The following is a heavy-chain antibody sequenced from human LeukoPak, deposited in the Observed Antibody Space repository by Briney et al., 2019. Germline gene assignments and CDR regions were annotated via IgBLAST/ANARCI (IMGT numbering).Heavy chain of an antibody. V-gene: IGHV4-59*01. J-gene: IGHJ2*01. CDR2: IYYSGST. CDR3: ARESITMVRGVTGGWYFDL. D-gene: IGHD3-10*01. Sequence: SETLSLTCTVSGGSISSYYWSWIRQPPGKGLEWIGYIYYSGSTNYNTSLKSRVTISVDTSKNQFSLKLSSVTAADTAVYYCARESITMVRGVTGGWYFDLWGRGTLVTVSS. CDR1: GGSISSYY.